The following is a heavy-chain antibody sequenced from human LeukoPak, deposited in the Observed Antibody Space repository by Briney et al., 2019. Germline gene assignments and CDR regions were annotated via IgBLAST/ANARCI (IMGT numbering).Heavy chain of an antibody. D-gene: IGHD3-3*01. CDR3: ARVLPRGPYDFWSGYLDY. CDR2: IIPIFGTA. Sequence: GASVKVSRKASGGTFSSYAISWVRQAPGQGLEWMGGIIPIFGTANYAQKFQGRVTITADESTSTAYMELSSLRSEDTAVYYCARVLPRGPYDFWSGYLDYWGQGTLVTVSS. V-gene: IGHV1-69*13. CDR1: GGTFSSYA. J-gene: IGHJ4*02.